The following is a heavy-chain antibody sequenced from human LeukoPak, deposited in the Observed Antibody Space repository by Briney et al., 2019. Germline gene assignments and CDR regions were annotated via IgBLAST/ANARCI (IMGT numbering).Heavy chain of an antibody. V-gene: IGHV4-59*12. D-gene: IGHD6-19*01. CDR1: GGSISSYY. CDR3: ARARDSSGWYGWFDP. CDR2: IYYSGST. Sequence: SETLSLTCTVSGGSISSYYWSWIRQPPGKGLVWIGYIYYSGSTNYNPSLKSRVTISVDTSNNQFSLKLTSVTAADTAVYYCARARDSSGWYGWFDPWGQGILVTVSS. J-gene: IGHJ5*02.